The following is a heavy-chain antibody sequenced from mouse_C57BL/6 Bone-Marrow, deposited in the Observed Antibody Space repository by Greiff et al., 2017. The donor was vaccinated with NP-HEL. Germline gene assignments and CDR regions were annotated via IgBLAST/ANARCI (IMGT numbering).Heavy chain of an antibody. J-gene: IGHJ3*01. D-gene: IGHD3-1*01. CDR2: ISYDGSN. CDR3: ASPSGAY. CDR1: GYSITSGYY. V-gene: IGHV3-6*01. Sequence: EVKVEESGPGLVKPSQSLSLTCSVTGYSITSGYYWNWIRQFPGNKLEWMGYISYDGSNNYNPSLKNRISITRDTSKNQFFLKLNSVTTEDTATYYCASPSGAYWGQGTLVTVSA.